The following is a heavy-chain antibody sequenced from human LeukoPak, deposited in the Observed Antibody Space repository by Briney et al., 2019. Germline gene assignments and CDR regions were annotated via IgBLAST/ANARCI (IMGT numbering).Heavy chain of an antibody. CDR1: GYTFTSYD. CDR3: ARKGDSGWYGGHDDY. D-gene: IGHD6-19*01. Sequence: GASVKVSCKASGYTFTSYDINWVRQATGQGLEWMGWKNPNSGNTGYAQKFQGRVTMTRNTSISTAYMELSSLRSEDTAVYYCARKGDSGWYGGHDDYWGQGTLVTVSS. CDR2: KNPNSGNT. J-gene: IGHJ4*02. V-gene: IGHV1-8*01.